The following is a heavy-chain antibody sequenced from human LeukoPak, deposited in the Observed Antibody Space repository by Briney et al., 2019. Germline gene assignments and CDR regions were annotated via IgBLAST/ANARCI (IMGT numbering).Heavy chain of an antibody. CDR3: AREKWCPVGSYFDY. D-gene: IGHD2-8*01. CDR1: GCTFSSYA. CDR2: ISYDGSNK. Sequence: GRSLRLSCAASGCTFSSYAMHWVRQAPGKGLEWVAVISYDGSNKYYADSVKGRFTSSRGNSKNTLYLQMNSLRAEEPAVYYCAREKWCPVGSYFDYWGQGTLVTVSS. J-gene: IGHJ4*02. V-gene: IGHV3-30*04.